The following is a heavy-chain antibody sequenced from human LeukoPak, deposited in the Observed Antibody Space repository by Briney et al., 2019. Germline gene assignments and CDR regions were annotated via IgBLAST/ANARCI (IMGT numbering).Heavy chain of an antibody. Sequence: SETLSLTCTVSSASISSYYWSWIRQPPGKGLEWIGYIYYSGSTNYNPSLKSRVTISEDTSKNQFSLKLSSVTAADTAVYYCARVYGYNLYYFDYWGRGTLVTVSS. CDR2: IYYSGST. J-gene: IGHJ4*02. CDR1: SASISSYY. D-gene: IGHD5-24*01. V-gene: IGHV4-59*01. CDR3: ARVYGYNLYYFDY.